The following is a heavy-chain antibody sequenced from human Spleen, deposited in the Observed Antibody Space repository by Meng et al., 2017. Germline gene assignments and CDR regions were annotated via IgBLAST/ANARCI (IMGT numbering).Heavy chain of an antibody. Sequence: GESLKISCAASGFTFSSYWMHWVRQAPGKGLVWVSRINSDGSSTSYADSVKGRFTISRDNAKDSLYLQMNSLRAEDTAVYYCARDMHRAFYDFWSGYCFDYWGQGTLVTVSS. CDR3: ARDMHRAFYDFWSGYCFDY. J-gene: IGHJ4*02. D-gene: IGHD3-3*01. V-gene: IGHV3-74*01. CDR1: GFTFSSYW. CDR2: INSDGSST.